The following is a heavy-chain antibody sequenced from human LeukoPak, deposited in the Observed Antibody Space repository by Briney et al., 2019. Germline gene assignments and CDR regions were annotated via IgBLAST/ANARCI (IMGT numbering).Heavy chain of an antibody. CDR3: ARTMVRGVSWFDP. CDR2: IYTSGST. D-gene: IGHD3-10*01. Sequence: SQTLSLTCTVSGGSISSGSYYWSWIRQPAGKGLEWIGRIYTSGSTYYNPSLKSRVTISVDTSKNQFSLKLSSVTAADTAVYYCARTMVRGVSWFDPWGQGTLVTVSS. CDR1: GGSISSGSYY. V-gene: IGHV4-61*02. J-gene: IGHJ5*02.